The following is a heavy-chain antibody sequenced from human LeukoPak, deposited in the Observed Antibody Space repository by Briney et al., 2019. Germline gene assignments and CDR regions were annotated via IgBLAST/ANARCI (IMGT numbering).Heavy chain of an antibody. Sequence: GGSLRLSCTASGFTVSNSYMTWVRQAPGKGLEWVSLIYGGGGTYYADSVKGRFTISRHNSDNTLYLEMNSLRPDDTAVYYCARVGVGTVAGNYFDDWGRGTLVTVSS. CDR1: GFTVSNSY. CDR2: IYGGGGT. CDR3: ARVGVGTVAGNYFDD. J-gene: IGHJ4*02. V-gene: IGHV3-53*04. D-gene: IGHD6-19*01.